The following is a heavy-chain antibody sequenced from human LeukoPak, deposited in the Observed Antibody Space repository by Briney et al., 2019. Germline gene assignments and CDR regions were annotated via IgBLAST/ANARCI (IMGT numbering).Heavy chain of an antibody. D-gene: IGHD3-10*01. CDR3: AAGGYYGSGAFHI. CDR2: ISYSGAT. J-gene: IGHJ3*02. Sequence: SETLSLTCTVSSGSINSYYWTWIRQPPGKGLEWIGYISYSGATSYNPSLKSRVTISEDTSKNQFYLRLSSMTAADTAIYYCAAGGYYGSGAFHIWGLGTMVTVSS. CDR1: SGSINSYY. V-gene: IGHV4-59*01.